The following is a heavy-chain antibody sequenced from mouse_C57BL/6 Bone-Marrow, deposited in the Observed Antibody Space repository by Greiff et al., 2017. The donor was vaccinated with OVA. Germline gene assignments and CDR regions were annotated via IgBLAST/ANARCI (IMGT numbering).Heavy chain of an antibody. CDR1: EYEFPSHD. Sequence: EVKLMESGGGLVQPGEYLKLSCESNEYEFPSHDMSWVRKTPEKRLEVVAAINSDGGSTYYPDTMERRLLISRDNTTRTLYLQMSSLRSEDTALYYCARHSSGYNSAMDYWGQGTPVTVSS. J-gene: IGHJ4*01. V-gene: IGHV5-2*01. D-gene: IGHD3-2*02. CDR2: INSDGGST. CDR3: ARHSSGYNSAMDY.